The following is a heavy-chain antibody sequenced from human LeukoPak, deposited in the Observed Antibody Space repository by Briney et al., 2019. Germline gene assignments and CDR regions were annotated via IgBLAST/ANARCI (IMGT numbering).Heavy chain of an antibody. CDR2: IYYSGTT. CDR1: AGSISSYY. V-gene: IGHV4-59*13. D-gene: IGHD2-15*01. Sequence: SETLSLTSTVSAGSISSYYWRWIGQPPGKGLEWIGYIYYSGTTNYNPSLTRRVTISVDMSKNQFSLKLSFVTAADTAVYYCAREDYCSGGSCYSGYFQHWGQGTLVTVSS. CDR3: AREDYCSGGSCYSGYFQH. J-gene: IGHJ1*01.